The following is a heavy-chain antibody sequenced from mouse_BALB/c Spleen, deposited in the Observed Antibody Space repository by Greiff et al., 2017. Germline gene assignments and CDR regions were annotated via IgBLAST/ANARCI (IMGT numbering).Heavy chain of an antibody. CDR3: ARDYDEDY. CDR1: GFTFTDYY. CDR2: IRNKANGYTT. D-gene: IGHD2-12*01. J-gene: IGHJ2*01. Sequence: DVHLVESGGGLVQPGGSLRLSCATSGFTFTDYYMSWVRQPPGKALVWLGFIRNKANGYTTEYSASVKGRFTISRDNSQSILYLQMNTLRAEDSATYYCARDYDEDYWGQGTTLTVSS. V-gene: IGHV7-3*02.